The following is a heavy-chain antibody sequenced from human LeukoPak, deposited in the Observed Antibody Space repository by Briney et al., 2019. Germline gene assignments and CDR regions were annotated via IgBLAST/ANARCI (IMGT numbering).Heavy chain of an antibody. Sequence: QPGGSLRLSCAASGFTFSSYAMKWVRQAPGKGLEWVSAISGSGGSTYYADSVKGRFTISKDNSQTTLYLQMNSLRAEDTAVYYSAKDRLPRKFGVNGAFDIWGQGTMVTVSS. V-gene: IGHV3-23*01. CDR3: AKDRLPRKFGVNGAFDI. D-gene: IGHD2-8*01. CDR1: GFTFSSYA. CDR2: ISGSGGST. J-gene: IGHJ3*02.